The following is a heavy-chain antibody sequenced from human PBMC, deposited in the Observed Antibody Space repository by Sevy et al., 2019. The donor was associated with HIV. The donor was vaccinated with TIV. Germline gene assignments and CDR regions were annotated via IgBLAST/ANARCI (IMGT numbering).Heavy chain of an antibody. CDR2: IIPIFGTA. J-gene: IGHJ6*02. D-gene: IGHD3-10*01. CDR3: ALWFGELLMDLYYYYGMDV. CDR1: GGTFSSYA. V-gene: IGHV1-69*13. Sequence: ASVKVSCKASGGTFSSYAISWVRQAPGQGLEWMGGIIPIFGTANYAQKFQGRVTITADESTSTAYMELSSLGSEETAVYYCALWFGELLMDLYYYYGMDVWGQGTTVTVSS.